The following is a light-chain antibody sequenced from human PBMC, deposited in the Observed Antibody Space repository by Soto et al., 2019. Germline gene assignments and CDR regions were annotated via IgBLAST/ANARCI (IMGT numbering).Light chain of an antibody. CDR2: GAS. CDR3: QQSYSTPLT. V-gene: IGKV1-39*01. CDR1: QSITNH. Sequence: DIQMTQSPDSLSASVGDRVTIACRPSQSITNHLNWFQQKPGKVPKRLMYGASSLQSGVPSRFSGTGSGTDFTLTISSLQPEDFATYYCQQSYSTPLTFGGGTKVDIK. J-gene: IGKJ4*01.